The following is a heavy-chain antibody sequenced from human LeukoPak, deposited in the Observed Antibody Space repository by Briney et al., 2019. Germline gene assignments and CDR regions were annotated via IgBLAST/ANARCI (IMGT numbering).Heavy chain of an antibody. CDR2: ISGSGVST. Sequence: GGSLRLACAASGFRFSSYAMSWVRQAPGKGLEWVSAISGSGVSTYYADSVKGRFTVSRDNSKNTLYLQMSSLRAEDTAVYYCARGGRATIFGVVIMKDYWGQGTLVTVSS. CDR3: ARGGRATIFGVVIMKDY. J-gene: IGHJ4*02. CDR1: GFRFSSYA. D-gene: IGHD3-3*01. V-gene: IGHV3-23*01.